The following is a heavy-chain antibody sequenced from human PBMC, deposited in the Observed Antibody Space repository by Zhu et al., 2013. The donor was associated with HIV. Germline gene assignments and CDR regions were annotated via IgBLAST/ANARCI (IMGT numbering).Heavy chain of an antibody. CDR3: ARDIVVVPAAPNWFDP. J-gene: IGHJ5*02. CDR2: ISAHNGNT. D-gene: IGHD2-2*01. V-gene: IGHV1-18*01. CDR1: GYTFTSYG. Sequence: QVQLVQSGAEVKKPGASVKVSCKASGYTFTSYGISWVRQAPGQGLEWMGWISAHNGNTNYAQKLQGRVTMTTDTSTSTAYMELRSLRSDDTAVYYCARDIVVVPAAPNWFDPWGQGTLVTVSS.